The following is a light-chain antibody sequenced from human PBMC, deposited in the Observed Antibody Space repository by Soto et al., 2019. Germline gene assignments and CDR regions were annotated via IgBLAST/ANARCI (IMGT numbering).Light chain of an antibody. CDR2: DDR. CDR1: RIGYKT. Sequence: SYELAQPPSVSVAPGQTATITCGVNRIGYKTVHWYQQKPGQAPVVVVHDDRDRPSGIPERFSGANSGDTATLTISRVEAGDEADYFCQVWDSSRDQCVFGTGTKVTLL. J-gene: IGLJ1*01. CDR3: QVWDSSRDQCV. V-gene: IGLV3-21*02.